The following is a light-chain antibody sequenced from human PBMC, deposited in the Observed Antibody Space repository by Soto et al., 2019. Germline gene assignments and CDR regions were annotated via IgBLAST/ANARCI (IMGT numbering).Light chain of an antibody. CDR1: SRDVGGYNY. J-gene: IGLJ1*01. Sequence: QSVLSQPSSVSGSPGHSITISCTGTSRDVGGYNYVSWYQQHPGTAPKLMIYEVSNRPSGLSNRFSGSKSGNQASLTISGLQAEDEADYYCSSYKSSSSLYVFGTGTKVTVL. V-gene: IGLV2-14*01. CDR2: EVS. CDR3: SSYKSSSSLYV.